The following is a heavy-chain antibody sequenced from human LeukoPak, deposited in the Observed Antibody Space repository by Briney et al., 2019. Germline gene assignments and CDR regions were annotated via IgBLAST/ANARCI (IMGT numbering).Heavy chain of an antibody. CDR2: IYYSGST. D-gene: IGHD2-2*01. V-gene: IGHV4-39*01. CDR1: GGSISSSSYY. Sequence: SETLSLTCTVSGGSISSSSYYWGWIRQPPGKGLEWIGSIYYSGSTYYNPSLKSRVTISVDTSKNQFSLKLSSVTAADTAVYYCARQGPAAQPQEGWFDPWGQGTLVAVSS. J-gene: IGHJ5*02. CDR3: ARQGPAAQPQEGWFDP.